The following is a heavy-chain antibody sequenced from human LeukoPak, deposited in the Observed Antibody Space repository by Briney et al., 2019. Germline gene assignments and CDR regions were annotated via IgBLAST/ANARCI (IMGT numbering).Heavy chain of an antibody. CDR1: GGSFSGYY. Sequence: SETLSLTCAVYGGSFSGYYWSWIRQPPGKGLEWIGEINHSGSTNYNPSLKSRVTISVDTSKNQFSLKLSSVTAADTAVYYCARRIHTAIDYWGQGTLVTVSS. V-gene: IGHV4-34*01. D-gene: IGHD4-17*01. CDR3: ARRIHTAIDY. CDR2: INHSGST. J-gene: IGHJ4*02.